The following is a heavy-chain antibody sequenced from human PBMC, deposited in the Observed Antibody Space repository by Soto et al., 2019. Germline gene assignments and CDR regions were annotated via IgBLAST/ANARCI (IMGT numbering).Heavy chain of an antibody. Sequence: LSLTCTVSGGSISSYYWSRIRQPPGKGLEWIGYIYYSGSTNYNPSLKSRVTTSVDTSKNQFSLKLSSVTAADTAVYYCASIGAVGTIDYWGQGTLVTVSS. CDR1: GGSISSYY. V-gene: IGHV4-59*01. CDR2: IYYSGST. CDR3: ASIGAVGTIDY. D-gene: IGHD6-19*01. J-gene: IGHJ4*02.